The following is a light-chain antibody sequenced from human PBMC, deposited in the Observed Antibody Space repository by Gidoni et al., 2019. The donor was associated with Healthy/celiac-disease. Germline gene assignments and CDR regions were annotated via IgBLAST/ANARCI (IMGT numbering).Light chain of an antibody. J-gene: IGLJ1*01. V-gene: IGLV1-44*01. CDR2: SNN. CDR3: AAWDDSLNGRYV. CDR1: SSNIGSNT. Sequence: QSVLTQPPSASATPGQRVTISCSGSSSNIGSNTVNWYQQLPGTAPKLRIHSNNQRPSGGPDRFSGSKSGTSASLAISGLQSEDEADYYCAAWDDSLNGRYVFGTGTKVTVL.